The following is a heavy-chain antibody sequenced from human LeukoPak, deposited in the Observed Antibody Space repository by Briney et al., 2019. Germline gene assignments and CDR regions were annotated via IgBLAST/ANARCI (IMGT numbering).Heavy chain of an antibody. CDR1: GYTFTSYD. J-gene: IGHJ4*02. CDR3: ARAQSQDY. Sequence: ASVKVSCKASGYTFTSYDINWVRQATGQGLEWMGGIIPIFGTANYAQKFQGRVTITADGSTSTAYMELSSLRSEDTAVYYCARAQSQDYWGQGTLVTVSS. CDR2: IIPIFGTA. V-gene: IGHV1-69*13.